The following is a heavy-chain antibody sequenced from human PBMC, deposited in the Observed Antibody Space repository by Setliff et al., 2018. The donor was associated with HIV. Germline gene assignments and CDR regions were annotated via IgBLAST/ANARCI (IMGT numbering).Heavy chain of an antibody. Sequence: GASVKVSCKAYEYKFNNYYYHWVRQAPGQGLEWMAIMNPSDGEANYAQKFQGRLTVNRDRSTTTVHMELSSLTPDDTAVYFCARIGWYDNYFDSWGQGSLVTVSS. CDR1: EYKFNNYY. D-gene: IGHD3-3*01. V-gene: IGHV1-46*02. CDR2: MNPSDGEA. CDR3: ARIGWYDNYFDS. J-gene: IGHJ1*01.